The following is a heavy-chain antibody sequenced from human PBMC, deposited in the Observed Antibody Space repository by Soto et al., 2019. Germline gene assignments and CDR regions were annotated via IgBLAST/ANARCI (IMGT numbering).Heavy chain of an antibody. CDR2: FDPEDGET. Sequence: QVQLVQSGAEVKKPGASVKVSCKVSGYTLTELSMHWVRQAPGKGLEWMGGFDPEDGETIYAQKFQGRVTMPEDTSTDTAYMELSSLRSEDTAVYYCATLVSCSGGSCYRGGWFDPWGQGTLVTVSS. J-gene: IGHJ5*02. V-gene: IGHV1-24*01. CDR3: ATLVSCSGGSCYRGGWFDP. D-gene: IGHD2-15*01. CDR1: GYTLTELS.